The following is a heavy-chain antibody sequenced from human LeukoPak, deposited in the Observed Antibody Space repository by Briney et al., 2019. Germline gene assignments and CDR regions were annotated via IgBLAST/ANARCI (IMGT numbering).Heavy chain of an antibody. J-gene: IGHJ1*01. CDR2: IHHSGST. D-gene: IGHD4-23*01. CDR3: ARAYGGNSQYFQH. Sequence: SETLSLTCTVSGYSISSGYYWGWTRQPPGKGLEWIGSIHHSGSTNYNPSLKSRVTISLDTSKNQFSLKLSSVTAADTAVYYCARAYGGNSQYFQHWGQGALVTVSS. CDR1: GYSISSGYY. V-gene: IGHV4-38-2*02.